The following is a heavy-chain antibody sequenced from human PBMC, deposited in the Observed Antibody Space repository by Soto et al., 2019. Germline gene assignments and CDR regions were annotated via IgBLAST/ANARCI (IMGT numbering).Heavy chain of an antibody. CDR3: ARALEYFDWLSPPYYFDY. J-gene: IGHJ4*02. Sequence: SVKVSCKASGGTFSSYAISWVRQAPGQGLEWMGGIIPIFGTANYAQKFQGRVTITADESTSTAHMELSSLRSEDTAVYYCARALEYFDWLSPPYYFDYWGQGTLVTVSS. CDR2: IIPIFGTA. CDR1: GGTFSSYA. D-gene: IGHD3-9*01. V-gene: IGHV1-69*13.